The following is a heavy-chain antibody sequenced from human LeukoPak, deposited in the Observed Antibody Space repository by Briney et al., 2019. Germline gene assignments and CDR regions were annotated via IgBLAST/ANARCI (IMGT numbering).Heavy chain of an antibody. CDR2: IYYSGST. CDR1: GGSISSGGYY. CDR3: ASLSGLRREMELWFDP. V-gene: IGHV4-31*03. D-gene: IGHD5-24*01. J-gene: IGHJ5*02. Sequence: SETLSLTCTVSGGSISSGGYYWSWIRQHPGKGLEWIGYIYYSGSTYYNPSLKSRVTISVDPSKNQFSLKLSSVTAADTAVYYCASLSGLRREMELWFDPWGQGTLVTVSS.